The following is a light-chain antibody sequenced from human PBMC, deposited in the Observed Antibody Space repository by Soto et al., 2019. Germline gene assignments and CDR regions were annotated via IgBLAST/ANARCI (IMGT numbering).Light chain of an antibody. CDR2: DVS. J-gene: IGLJ1*01. V-gene: IGLV2-14*01. CDR1: SSDVGGYSY. Sequence: QSALTQPASVSGSPGQSIAISCTGTSSDVGGYSYVSWYQQQPGKAPKLVISDVSNRPSGVSDLFSGSKSGNTASLTISGFQTEDEADYYCASYTTSCTYVFGTGTKLTVL. CDR3: ASYTTSCTYV.